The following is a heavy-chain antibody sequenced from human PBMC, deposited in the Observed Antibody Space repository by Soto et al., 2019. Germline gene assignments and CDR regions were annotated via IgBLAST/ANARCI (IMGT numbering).Heavy chain of an antibody. Sequence: SETLSLTCTVSGGSISSSSYYWGWIRQPPGKGLEWIGSIYYSGSTYYNPSLKSRVTISVDTSKNQFSLKLSSVTAADTAVYYCNTRISGDGGYSRYYYYYMDVWGKGTTVTVSS. D-gene: IGHD6-13*01. CDR1: GGSISSSSYY. CDR2: IYYSGST. J-gene: IGHJ6*03. CDR3: NTRISGDGGYSRYYYYYMDV. V-gene: IGHV4-39*01.